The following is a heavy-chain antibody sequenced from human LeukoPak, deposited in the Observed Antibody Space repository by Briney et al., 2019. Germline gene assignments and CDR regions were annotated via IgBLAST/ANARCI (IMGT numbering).Heavy chain of an antibody. CDR3: ARERIIQWLAKTGTLAY. V-gene: IGHV1-46*01. CDR2: INPIGGST. Sequence: ASVKVSCKASGYTFTSYYMHWVRQAPGQGLEWMGIINPIGGSTSYAQKFQGRVTMTRDASTSTVYMELSSLRSEDTAVYYCARERIIQWLAKTGTLAYWGQGTLVTVSS. J-gene: IGHJ4*02. D-gene: IGHD6-19*01. CDR1: GYTFTSYY.